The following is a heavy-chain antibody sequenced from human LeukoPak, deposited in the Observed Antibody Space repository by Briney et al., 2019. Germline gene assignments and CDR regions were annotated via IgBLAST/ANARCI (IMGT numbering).Heavy chain of an antibody. D-gene: IGHD3-16*02. CDR3: ARDRWWVWGSYRPAYYFDY. Sequence: ASVKVSCKASGYTFTGYYMHWVRQAPGQGLEWMGWINPNSGGTNYAQKFQGRVTMTRDTSISTAYMELSRLRSDDTAVYYCARDRWWVWGSYRPAYYFDYWGQGTLVTVSS. V-gene: IGHV1-2*02. CDR2: INPNSGGT. J-gene: IGHJ4*02. CDR1: GYTFTGYY.